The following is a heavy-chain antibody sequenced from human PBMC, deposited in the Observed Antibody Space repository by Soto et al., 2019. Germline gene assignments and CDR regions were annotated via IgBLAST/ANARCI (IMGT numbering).Heavy chain of an antibody. V-gene: IGHV4-59*02. CDR1: GGSVTGHS. Sequence: SETRSPTCSVSGGSVTGHSWAWIRQSPGQGLGWLAHMFYSGSGAIKTNPSLKSRVSISVVASTNRISLMLTSVTAADTAVDYCSAAFYDPSAAAFAFDLWGPGTMVTVSS. CDR2: MFYSGSGAI. J-gene: IGHJ3*01. CDR3: SAAFYDPSAAAFAFDL. D-gene: IGHD3-22*01.